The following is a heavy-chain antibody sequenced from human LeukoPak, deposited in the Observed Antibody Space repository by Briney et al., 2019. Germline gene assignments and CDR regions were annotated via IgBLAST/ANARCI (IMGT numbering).Heavy chain of an antibody. J-gene: IGHJ4*02. D-gene: IGHD5-24*01. Sequence: GESLRISCKGSGYSFTSYWISWVRQMPGKGLEWMGRIDPSDSYTNYSPSFQGHVTISADKSISTAYLQWSSLKASDTAMYYCASQRWLQYVFDYWGQGTLVTASS. V-gene: IGHV5-10-1*01. CDR2: IDPSDSYT. CDR3: ASQRWLQYVFDY. CDR1: GYSFTSYW.